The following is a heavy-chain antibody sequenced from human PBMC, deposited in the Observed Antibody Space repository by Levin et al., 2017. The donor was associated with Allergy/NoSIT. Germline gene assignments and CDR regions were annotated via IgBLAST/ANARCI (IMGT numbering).Heavy chain of an antibody. CDR3: AKESGSGLDY. J-gene: IGHJ4*02. Sequence: GGSLRLSCAASGFTFSSYGMHWVRQAPGKGLEWVAVISYDGSNKYYADSVKGRFTISRDNSKNTLYLQMNSLRAEDTAVYYCAKESGSGLDYWGQGTLVTVSS. V-gene: IGHV3-30*18. CDR1: GFTFSSYG. D-gene: IGHD3-10*01. CDR2: ISYDGSNK.